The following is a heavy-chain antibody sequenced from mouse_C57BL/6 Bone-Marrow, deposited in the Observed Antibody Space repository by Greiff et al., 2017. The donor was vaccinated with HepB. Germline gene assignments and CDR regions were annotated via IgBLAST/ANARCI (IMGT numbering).Heavy chain of an antibody. D-gene: IGHD1-1*01. CDR1: GYTFTSYG. CDR2: IYPRSGNT. J-gene: IGHJ3*01. V-gene: IGHV1-81*01. Sequence: QVQLQQSGAELARPGASVKLSCKASGYTFTSYGISWVKQRTGQGLEWIGEIYPRSGNTYYNEKFKGKATLTADKSSSTAYMELRSLTSEDSAVYFCARGLLRSSAWFAYWGQGTLVTVSA. CDR3: ARGLLRSSAWFAY.